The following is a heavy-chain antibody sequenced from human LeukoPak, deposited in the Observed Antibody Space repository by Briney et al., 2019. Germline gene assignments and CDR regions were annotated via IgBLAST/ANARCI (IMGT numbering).Heavy chain of an antibody. D-gene: IGHD1-1*01. Sequence: ASVKVSCKASGGTFSSYAISWVRQAPGQGLEWMGGIIPIFGTANYAQKFQGRVTITTDESKSTAYMELSSLRSEDTAVYYCARDATGTPASYWGQGTLVTVSS. CDR3: ARDATGTPASY. V-gene: IGHV1-69*05. J-gene: IGHJ4*02. CDR1: GGTFSSYA. CDR2: IIPIFGTA.